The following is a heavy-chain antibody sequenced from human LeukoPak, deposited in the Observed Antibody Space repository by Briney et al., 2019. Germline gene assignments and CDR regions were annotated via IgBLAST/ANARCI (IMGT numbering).Heavy chain of an antibody. V-gene: IGHV3-21*01. D-gene: IGHD3-22*01. CDR2: ISSSSSYI. J-gene: IGHJ3*02. CDR1: GFTFSSYS. Sequence: GGSLTLSCAASGFTFSSYSMNWVRQAPGKGLEGVSSISSSSSYIYYADSVKGRFTISRDNAKNSLYLQMNSLRAEDTAVYYCANYYYDSSGYRGMNAFDIWGQGTMVTVSS. CDR3: ANYYYDSSGYRGMNAFDI.